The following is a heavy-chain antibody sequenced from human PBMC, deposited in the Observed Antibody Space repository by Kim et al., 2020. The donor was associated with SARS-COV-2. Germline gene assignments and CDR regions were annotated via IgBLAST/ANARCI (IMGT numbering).Heavy chain of an antibody. V-gene: IGHV3-23*01. CDR3: ARAIVPGCHDYFDY. Sequence: GGSLRLSCAASGFTFSTYDMTWVRQGPGKGLEWVSHISGSGDNKYYADSVKGRFTISRDNSKSTLYLQMNSLRAEDTAVYYCARAIVPGCHDYFDYWAQG. CDR2: ISGSGDNK. D-gene: IGHD2-2*01. CDR1: GFTFSTYD. J-gene: IGHJ4*02.